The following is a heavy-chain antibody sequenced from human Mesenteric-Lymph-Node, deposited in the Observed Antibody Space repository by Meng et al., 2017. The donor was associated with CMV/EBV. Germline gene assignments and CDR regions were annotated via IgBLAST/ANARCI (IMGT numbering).Heavy chain of an antibody. D-gene: IGHD3-9*01. V-gene: IGHV1-69*04. J-gene: IGHJ5*02. Sequence: SVKVSCKASGGTFSSYTISWVRQAPGQGLEWMGRIIPILGIANYAQKFQGRVTITADKSTSTAYMELSSLRSEDTAVYYCARESYYYILTGHTPGWFDPWGQGTLVTVSS. CDR1: GGTFSSYT. CDR2: IIPILGIA. CDR3: ARESYYYILTGHTPGWFDP.